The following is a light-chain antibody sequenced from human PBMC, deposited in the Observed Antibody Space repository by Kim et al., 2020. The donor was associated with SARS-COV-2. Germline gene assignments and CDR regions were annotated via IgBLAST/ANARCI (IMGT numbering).Light chain of an antibody. J-gene: IGLJ2*01. CDR2: GKN. V-gene: IGLV3-19*01. Sequence: SSELTQDPAVSVALGQTVTITCQGDSLRNYYATWYQQKPGQAPIFVIYGKNYRPSGIPDRFSGSTSGNTASLTITGARAEDEADYYCCSRDSRDYHLLFGGGTQLTVL. CDR3: CSRDSRDYHLL. CDR1: SLRNYY.